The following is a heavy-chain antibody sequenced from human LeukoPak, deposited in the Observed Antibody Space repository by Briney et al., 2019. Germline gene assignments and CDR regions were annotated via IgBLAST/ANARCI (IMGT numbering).Heavy chain of an antibody. CDR2: IYSGGST. V-gene: IGHV3-53*01. Sequence: GRSLRLSCAASGFTVSSNYMSWVRQAPGKGLEWVSVIYSGGSTYYADSVKGRFTISRDNSKNTLYLQMNSLRAEDTAVYYCARHNFDSSGYNAYYFDYWGQGTLVTVSS. J-gene: IGHJ4*02. D-gene: IGHD3-22*01. CDR1: GFTVSSNY. CDR3: ARHNFDSSGYNAYYFDY.